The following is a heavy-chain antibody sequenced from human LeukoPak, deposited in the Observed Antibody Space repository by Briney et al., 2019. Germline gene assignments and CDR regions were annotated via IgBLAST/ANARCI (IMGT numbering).Heavy chain of an antibody. J-gene: IGHJ4*02. V-gene: IGHV4-30-4*01. CDR3: ARDQEYFDY. CDR2: IYYNGNT. Sequence: PSETLSLTCTVSGGWGGDYYWSWIRQPPGKGLEWIGYIYYNGNTFYTPSLKGRVTISFDASKNQFSLKLTSVTAADTAVYYCARDQEYFDYWGQGTLVTVSS. CDR1: GGWGGDYY.